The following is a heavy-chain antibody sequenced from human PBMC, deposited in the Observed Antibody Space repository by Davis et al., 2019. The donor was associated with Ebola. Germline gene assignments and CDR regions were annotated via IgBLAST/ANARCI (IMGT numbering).Heavy chain of an antibody. J-gene: IGHJ6*02. CDR1: ASSTSSGYY. Sequence: MPSETLSLTCTVSASSTSSGYYWGWIRLPPGKGLEWIGSITHSGSTYYNSSLKCRISMSVHTSKNQFSLKLNSVTAADTAVYYCASASTTYCSGGTCSYCCLDVWGHGTTVTVSS. V-gene: IGHV4-38-2*02. CDR3: ASASTTYCSGGTCSYCCLDV. D-gene: IGHD2-15*01. CDR2: ITHSGST.